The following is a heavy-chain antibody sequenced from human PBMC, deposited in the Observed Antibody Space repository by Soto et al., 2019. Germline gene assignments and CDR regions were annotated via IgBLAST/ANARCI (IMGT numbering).Heavy chain of an antibody. CDR1: GFTFSSYA. CDR2: ISGSGGST. J-gene: IGHJ3*02. D-gene: IGHD6-19*01. CDR3: AKDTSSGQQWLDAFDI. V-gene: IGHV3-23*01. Sequence: GGSLRLSCAASGFTFSSYAMSWVRQAPGKGLEWVSAISGSGGSTYYADSVKGRFTISRDNSKNTLYLQMNSLRAEDTAVYYCAKDTSSGQQWLDAFDIWGQGTMVTVSS.